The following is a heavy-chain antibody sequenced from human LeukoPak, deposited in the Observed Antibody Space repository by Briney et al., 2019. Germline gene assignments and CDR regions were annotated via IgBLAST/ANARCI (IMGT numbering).Heavy chain of an antibody. CDR3: ARDQGGQWSISFDY. J-gene: IGHJ4*02. V-gene: IGHV4-59*01. D-gene: IGHD6-19*01. CDR1: GGSISSYY. Sequence: SETLSLTCTVSGGSISSYYWSWIRQPPGKGLEWIGYIYYSGSTNYNPSLKSRVTISVDTSKNQFSLKLSSVTAADTAVYYCARDQGGQWSISFDYWGQGTLVTVSS. CDR2: IYYSGST.